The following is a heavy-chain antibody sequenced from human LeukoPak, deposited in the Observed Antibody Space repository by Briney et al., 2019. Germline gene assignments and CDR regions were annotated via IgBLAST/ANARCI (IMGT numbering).Heavy chain of an antibody. CDR1: GFTLSSYW. Sequence: GGSLRLSCAASGFTLSSYWMKWVRQAPGKGLEWVANIKQDGSEKYYVDSVEGRFTISRDNAKNTLYLQMNSLRAEDTAVYYCARDRGTMVRGVPTNWFDPWGQGTLVTVSS. D-gene: IGHD3-10*01. CDR2: IKQDGSEK. CDR3: ARDRGTMVRGVPTNWFDP. J-gene: IGHJ5*02. V-gene: IGHV3-7*01.